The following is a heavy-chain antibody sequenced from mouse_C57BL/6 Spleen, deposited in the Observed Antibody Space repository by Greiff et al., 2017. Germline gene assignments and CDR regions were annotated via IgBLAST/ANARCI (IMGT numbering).Heavy chain of an antibody. V-gene: IGHV1-78*01. CDR2: INPSDGST. Sequence: QVQLKQSDAELVKPGASVKISCKVSGYTFTDHTIHWMKQRPEQGLEWIGYINPSDGSTKYNEQFKGKATLTADKSSSKAYMQLNSLTSDDSAVYFCARQSWDGFAYWGQGTTLTVSA. J-gene: IGHJ2*01. CDR1: GYTFTDHT. CDR3: ARQSWDGFAY. D-gene: IGHD4-1*01.